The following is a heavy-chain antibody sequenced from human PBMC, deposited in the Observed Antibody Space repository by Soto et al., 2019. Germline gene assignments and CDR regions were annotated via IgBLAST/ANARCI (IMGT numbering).Heavy chain of an antibody. CDR1: GGTSTRYA. J-gene: IGHJ1*01. V-gene: IGHV1-69*06. CDR3: NMGSEYGFWIGYL. Sequence: QERLVQSGAEVRTPGSSVKGSCKVTGGTSTRYAINWVRQAPGQGLERMGGIVPVFGTSKYAQKFQGRVTITTDTSTNIAYMELASLRSEDTALHYCNMGSEYGFWIGYLGGEGTLVSVSS. CDR2: IVPVFGTS. D-gene: IGHD3-3*01.